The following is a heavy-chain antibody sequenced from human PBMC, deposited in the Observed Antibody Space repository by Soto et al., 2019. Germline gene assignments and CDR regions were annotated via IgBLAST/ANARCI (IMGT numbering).Heavy chain of an antibody. CDR1: GGSISSGGYY. J-gene: IGHJ5*01. CDR2: INYSGST. Sequence: PSETLSLTCTVSGGSISSGGYYWSWIRQHPGKGLEWIGCINYSGSTYYNPSLKSRVTISVDRSKNQFSLKLTSVTAADTAVYFCAREGRLHWFESWGQGTLVTVS. CDR3: AREGRLHWFES. V-gene: IGHV4-31*03.